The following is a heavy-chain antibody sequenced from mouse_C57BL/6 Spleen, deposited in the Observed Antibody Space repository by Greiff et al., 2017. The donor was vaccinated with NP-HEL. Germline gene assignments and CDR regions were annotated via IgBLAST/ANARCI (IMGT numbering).Heavy chain of an antibody. D-gene: IGHD2-4*01. V-gene: IGHV5-6*01. CDR3: ARPSVYYDYDEGYFDV. CDR1: GFTFSSYG. Sequence: EVKLVESGGDLVKPGGSLKLSCAASGFTFSSYGMSWVRQTPDKRLEWVATISSGGSYTYYPDSVKGRFTISRDNAKNTLYLQMSSLKSEDTAMYYCARPSVYYDYDEGYFDVWGTGTTVTVSS. J-gene: IGHJ1*03. CDR2: ISSGGSYT.